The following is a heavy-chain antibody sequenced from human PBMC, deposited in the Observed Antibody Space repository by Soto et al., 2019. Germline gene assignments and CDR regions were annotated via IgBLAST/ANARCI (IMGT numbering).Heavy chain of an antibody. V-gene: IGHV2-5*01. CDR1: GFSLSTSGVG. Sequence: SGPTLVNPTQTLTLTCTFSGFSLSTSGVGVGWIRQPPGKALEWLALIYWNDDKCYSPSLKSRLAITKDTSKNQVVLTMTNMDPVDTATYYCAHGTILLWFGELSSYFDYWGQGTLVTVSS. J-gene: IGHJ4*02. CDR2: IYWNDDK. D-gene: IGHD3-10*01. CDR3: AHGTILLWFGELSSYFDY.